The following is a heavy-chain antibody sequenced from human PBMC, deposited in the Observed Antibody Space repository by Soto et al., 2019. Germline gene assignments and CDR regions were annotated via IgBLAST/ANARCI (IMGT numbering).Heavy chain of an antibody. V-gene: IGHV1-2*04. CDR2: INPNSGGT. CDR1: GYTFTGHY. J-gene: IGHJ5*02. Sequence: QVQLVQSGAEVKKPGASVKVSCKASGYTFTGHYMHWVRQAPGQGLEWMGWINPNSGGTNYAQKFQGWVTMTRDTSISTAYMELSRLRSDDTAVYYCARLQKRYNWFSAENNWFDPWGQGTLVTVSS. D-gene: IGHD1-1*01. CDR3: ARLQKRYNWFSAENNWFDP.